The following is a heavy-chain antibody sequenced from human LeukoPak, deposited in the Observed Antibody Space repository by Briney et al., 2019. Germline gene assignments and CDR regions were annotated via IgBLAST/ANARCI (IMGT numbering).Heavy chain of an antibody. V-gene: IGHV4-31*03. CDR1: GASVGSVGYY. Sequence: PSETLSRTCTVSGASVGSVGYYWNWIRQRPGKGLEWIGYIYYTGTAYYNPSLKSRAAISLDASKNQFSLSLSSVTAADTALYFCARNSQFGELSFDYWGQGTLLTVSS. D-gene: IGHD3-10*01. CDR3: ARNSQFGELSFDY. J-gene: IGHJ4*02. CDR2: IYYTGTA.